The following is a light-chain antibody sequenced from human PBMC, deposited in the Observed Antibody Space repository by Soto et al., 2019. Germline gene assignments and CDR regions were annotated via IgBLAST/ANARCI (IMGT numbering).Light chain of an antibody. V-gene: IGKV3-11*01. J-gene: IGKJ2*02. CDR2: DIS. Sequence: EIVLTQSPATLSLSPGERATLSCRASQSVPSYLAWYQQKPGQAPRLLIYDISNRATGIPARFSGSGSGTDFTRTMSRIKPEDSAIAFFNQRNSWPRSTFGQGTKLQIK. CDR3: NQRNSWPRST. CDR1: QSVPSY.